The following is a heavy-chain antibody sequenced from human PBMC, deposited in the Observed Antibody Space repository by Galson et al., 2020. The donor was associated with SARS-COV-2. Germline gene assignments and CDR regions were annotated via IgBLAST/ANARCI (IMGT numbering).Heavy chain of an antibody. J-gene: IGHJ4*02. Sequence: GGSLRLSCAASGIVFNDAWMNWVRQAPGKGLEYVGHIRSEADGGTAAYAAAVRGRFTISREDSKNTVYLQMDSLKTEDTAVYFCTATRHGPLFFDYWGQGTLVTVSS. D-gene: IGHD2-2*01. CDR1: GIVFNDAW. V-gene: IGHV3-15*07. CDR3: TATRHGPLFFDY. CDR2: IRSEADGGTA.